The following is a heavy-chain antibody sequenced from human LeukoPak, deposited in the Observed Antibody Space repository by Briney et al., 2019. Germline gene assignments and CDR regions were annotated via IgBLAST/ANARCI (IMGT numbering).Heavy chain of an antibody. CDR1: GYTFTGYY. J-gene: IGHJ4*02. V-gene: IGHV1-2*02. Sequence: ASVKVSCKASGYTFTGYYMHWVRQAPGQELEWMGWINPNSGGTNYAQKFQGRATMTRDTSISTAYMELSRLRSDDTAGYYCARGAHYYDSSGPGDYWGQGALVTVSS. D-gene: IGHD3-22*01. CDR3: ARGAHYYDSSGPGDY. CDR2: INPNSGGT.